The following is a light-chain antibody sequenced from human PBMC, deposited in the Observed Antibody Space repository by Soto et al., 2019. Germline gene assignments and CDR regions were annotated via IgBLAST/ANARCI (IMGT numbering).Light chain of an antibody. J-gene: IGKJ4*01. CDR1: QSVLYTSNNKNY. Sequence: DIVMTQSPDSLAVSLGERATINCKSSQSVLYTSNNKNYLAWYQQKPGQPPKLLINWASIRESGVPDRFSGSGSGTDFTLTISSLQAEDVALYYCQQYYGTPLTFGGGAQVEIK. CDR3: QQYYGTPLT. V-gene: IGKV4-1*01. CDR2: WAS.